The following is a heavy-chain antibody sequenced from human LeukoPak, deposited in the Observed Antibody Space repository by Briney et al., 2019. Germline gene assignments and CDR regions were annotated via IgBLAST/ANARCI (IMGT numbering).Heavy chain of an antibody. CDR1: GYTFTDYF. V-gene: IGHV1-2*02. CDR2: SDPNTGDT. CDR3: ARGNYYDNNGYSPELRY. J-gene: IGHJ4*02. D-gene: IGHD3-22*01. Sequence: WASAKVSCKTSGYTFTDYFIHWLRQAPGQGFEWIGWSDPNTGDTKYEHFQGRVTMTRDTSITTAYMELTRLRSDDTAVYYCARGNYYDNNGYSPELRYWGQGTLVTVSS.